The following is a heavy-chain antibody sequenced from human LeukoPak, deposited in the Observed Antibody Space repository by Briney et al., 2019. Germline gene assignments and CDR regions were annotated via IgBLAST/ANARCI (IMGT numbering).Heavy chain of an antibody. Sequence: GGSLRLSCAASGFTVSSNYMSWVRQAPGKGLEWVSVIYSGSTIYYADSVKGRFTISRDIAKNSLYLQMNSLRAEDTAVYYCARELDGMDVWGQGTTVTVSS. J-gene: IGHJ6*02. CDR1: GFTVSSNY. CDR3: ARELDGMDV. V-gene: IGHV3-53*01. CDR2: IYSGSTI.